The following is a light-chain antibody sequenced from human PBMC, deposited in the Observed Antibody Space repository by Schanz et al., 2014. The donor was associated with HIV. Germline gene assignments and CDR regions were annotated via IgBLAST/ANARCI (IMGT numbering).Light chain of an antibody. J-gene: IGKJ4*01. V-gene: IGKV3-20*01. Sequence: VLTQSPGTLSLSPGDRATLSCRASQSVSDSFLAWYQQKPGQAPRLLIYRSSRRATGIPDRFSGSGSGTDFTLTISRLEPEDFAVYYCQQYDRSPYTFGGGTKVEIK. CDR2: RSS. CDR3: QQYDRSPYT. CDR1: QSVSDSF.